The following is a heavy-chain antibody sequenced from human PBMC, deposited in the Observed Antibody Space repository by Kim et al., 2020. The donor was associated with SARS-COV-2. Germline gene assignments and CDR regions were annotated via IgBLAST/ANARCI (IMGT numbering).Heavy chain of an antibody. Sequence: GGSLRLSCAASGFTFSDYYMSWIRQAPGKGLEWVSYISSSSSYTNYADSVKGRFTISRDNAKNSLYLQMNSLRAEDTAVYYCARGGYSSGWYGVFDYWGQGTLVTVSS. CDR2: ISSSSSYT. J-gene: IGHJ4*02. D-gene: IGHD6-19*01. V-gene: IGHV3-11*06. CDR3: ARGGYSSGWYGVFDY. CDR1: GFTFSDYY.